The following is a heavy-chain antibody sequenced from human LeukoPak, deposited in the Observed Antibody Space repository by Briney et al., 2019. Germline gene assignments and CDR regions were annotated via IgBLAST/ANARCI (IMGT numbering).Heavy chain of an antibody. CDR1: GASISNYY. D-gene: IGHD2-21*02. V-gene: IGHV4-59*01. CDR2: FDYSGST. J-gene: IGHJ4*02. CDR3: ARAKYSSVVTQGFGY. Sequence: SETLSLTCTVSGASISNYYWNWIRQPPGKGLEWIAYFDYSGSTNYNPSLKSRVTTSVDTSKNQFSLKLTSVSAADTAVYYCARAKYSSVVTQGFGYWGQGILVTVSS.